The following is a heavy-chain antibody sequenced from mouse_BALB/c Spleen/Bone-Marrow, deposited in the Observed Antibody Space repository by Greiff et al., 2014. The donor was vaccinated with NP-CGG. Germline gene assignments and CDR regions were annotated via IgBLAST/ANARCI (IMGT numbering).Heavy chain of an antibody. CDR3: ASYYYGSSSFAY. J-gene: IGHJ3*01. CDR1: GFHIKDTY. Sequence: VQLQQSGAELVKPGASVKLSCTASGFHIKDTYMHWVQQRPEQGLEWIGRIDPANGNTKYDPKFQGKATITADISSNAAYLQLSSLTSEDTAVYYCASYYYGSSSFAYWGQGTLATVPA. CDR2: IDPANGNT. D-gene: IGHD1-1*01. V-gene: IGHV14-3*02.